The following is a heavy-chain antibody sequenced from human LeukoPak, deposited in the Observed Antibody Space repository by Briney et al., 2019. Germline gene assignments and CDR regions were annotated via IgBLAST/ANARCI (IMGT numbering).Heavy chain of an antibody. CDR3: ARDLSRLGPTRCYYMDV. J-gene: IGHJ6*03. Sequence: SETLSLTCTVSGGSISSGSDQWSWIRQPAGKGLEWIGRIYSSDNIDYNPSLKSRATISVDTSKNQFSLKLTSVTAADTAVYYCARDLSRLGPTRCYYMDVWGKGITVTISS. CDR2: IYSSDNI. CDR1: GGSISSGSDQ. D-gene: IGHD3-16*01. V-gene: IGHV4-61*02.